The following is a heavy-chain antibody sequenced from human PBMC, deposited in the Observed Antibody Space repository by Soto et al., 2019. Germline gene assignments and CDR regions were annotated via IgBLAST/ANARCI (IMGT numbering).Heavy chain of an antibody. CDR2: ISSDGSSS. CDR3: XKPXXXLXXPPFDP. J-gene: IGHJ5*02. CDR1: GFRFSSYS. Sequence: QVKLVESGGGVVQSGGSRRLSCEASGFRFSSYSIHWVRQAPGKGLEWVAVISSDGSSSDFADSVKGRFAISRDNSRKNTVYLQMNNLRPDDTAVYYXXKPXXXLXXPPFDPWGHGTLVSVSS. V-gene: IGHV3-30*09.